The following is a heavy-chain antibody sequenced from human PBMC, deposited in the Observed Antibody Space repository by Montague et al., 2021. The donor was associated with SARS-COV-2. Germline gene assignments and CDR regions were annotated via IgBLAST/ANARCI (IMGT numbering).Heavy chain of an antibody. CDR2: MSHSGTS. V-gene: IGHV4-39*01. CDR1: GASISSGSYF. D-gene: IGHD3-22*01. Sequence: SETLSLTYTVSGASISSGSYFWAWIRQPPGKGLEWIGGMSHSGTSYSNLSLNTRATISVDTSRNQFSLRLTSATAAATASYFCARRGVLDFYESAGYKYIWWFDSWGQGILVTVSS. J-gene: IGHJ5*01. CDR3: ARRGVLDFYESAGYKYIWWFDS.